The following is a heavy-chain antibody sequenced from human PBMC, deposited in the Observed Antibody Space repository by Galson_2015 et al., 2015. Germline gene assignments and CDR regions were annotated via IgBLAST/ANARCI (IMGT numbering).Heavy chain of an antibody. Sequence: SLRLCCAAAGFSFRAPAMYWVREAFGEGLEWVDRIRSKANSYATAYAASVKGRFTISRDDSINTAYLQMNSLKTEDTAIYYCTSSSGYGMDVWGQGTTATVSS. CDR1: GFSFRAPA. CDR3: TSSSGYGMDV. V-gene: IGHV3-73*01. D-gene: IGHD3-22*01. CDR2: IRSKANSYAT. J-gene: IGHJ6*02.